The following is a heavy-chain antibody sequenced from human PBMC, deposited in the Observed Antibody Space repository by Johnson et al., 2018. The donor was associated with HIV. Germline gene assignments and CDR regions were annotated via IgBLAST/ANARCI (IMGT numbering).Heavy chain of an antibody. CDR3: AREALVEGVMALDV. J-gene: IGHJ3*01. Sequence: QVQLVESGGGVVQPGRSLRLSCAASGFTFSSYAMHWVRQAPGKGLEWVAVISYDGSNKYYADSVKGRFTISRDNSKNTLYLQMNSLRAEDTAVYYCAREALVEGVMALDVWGQGTVVTVS. V-gene: IGHV3-30*04. CDR1: GFTFSSYA. D-gene: IGHD3-16*01. CDR2: ISYDGSNK.